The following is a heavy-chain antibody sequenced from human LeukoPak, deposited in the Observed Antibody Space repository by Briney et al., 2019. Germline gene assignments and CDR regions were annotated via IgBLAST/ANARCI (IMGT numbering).Heavy chain of an antibody. CDR2: IYYSGST. V-gene: IGHV4-59*08. CDR1: GGSFSGYY. Sequence: PSETLSLTCAVYGGSFSGYYWSWIRQPPGKGLEWIGYIYYSGSTNYNPSLKSRVTISVDTSKNQFSLKLSSVTAADTAVYYCARHHHSNWFDPWGQGTLVTVSS. CDR3: ARHHHSNWFDP. J-gene: IGHJ5*02.